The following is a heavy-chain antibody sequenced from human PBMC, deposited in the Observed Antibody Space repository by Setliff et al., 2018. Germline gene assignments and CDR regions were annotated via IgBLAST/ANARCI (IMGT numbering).Heavy chain of an antibody. Sequence: SGPTLVNPTQTLTLTCTFSGFSLSTSGVGVGWIRQPPGKALEWLALIYWDDDKRYSPSLKSRLTITKDTSKNQVVLTMTNMDPVDTATYYCAHRRMVREVSHSGYFDYWGQGTLVTVSS. CDR3: AHRRMVREVSHSGYFDY. V-gene: IGHV2-5*02. CDR2: IYWDDDK. D-gene: IGHD3-10*01. J-gene: IGHJ4*02. CDR1: GFSLSTSGVG.